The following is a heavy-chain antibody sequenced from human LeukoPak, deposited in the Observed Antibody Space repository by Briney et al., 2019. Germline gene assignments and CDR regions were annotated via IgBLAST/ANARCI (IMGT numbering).Heavy chain of an antibody. CDR3: ARHLAEQLDGMDV. Sequence: PSETLSLTCTLSGGPMTSYYGSWIRQPPGKGLDLLGYIYYRGNTNINPSLKSRLTMSVATSKKQFSLELTSVTAADTAIYYCARHLAEQLDGMDVWGQGTTVIVSS. J-gene: IGHJ6*02. CDR1: GGPMTSYY. V-gene: IGHV4-59*08. D-gene: IGHD6-6*01. CDR2: IYYRGNT.